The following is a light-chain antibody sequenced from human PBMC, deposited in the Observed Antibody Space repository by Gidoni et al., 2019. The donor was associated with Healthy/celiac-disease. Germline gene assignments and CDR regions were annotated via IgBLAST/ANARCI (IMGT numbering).Light chain of an antibody. V-gene: IGKV1-39*01. CDR1: QIISSY. CDR3: QQSYSTPIT. Sequence: IQMTHSPSSLSASVGARVTITCRASQIISSYLNWYQQKPGKAPKLLIYAASSLQSGVPSRFSGSGSGTDFTLTISSLQPEDFATYYWQQSYSTPITFGQGTRLEIK. J-gene: IGKJ5*01. CDR2: AAS.